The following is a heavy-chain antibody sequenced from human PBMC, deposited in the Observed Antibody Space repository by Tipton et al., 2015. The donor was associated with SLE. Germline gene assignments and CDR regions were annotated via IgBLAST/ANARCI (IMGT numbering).Heavy chain of an antibody. J-gene: IGHJ3*02. CDR3: ARGYYDFWSGYSPAFDI. CDR1: GASFSGYY. Sequence: TLSLTCAVYGASFSGYYWNWIRQPPGKGLEWIGEINHSGSTNYNPSLKSRVTISVDTSKNQFSLKLSSVTAADTAVYYCARGYYDFWSGYSPAFDIWGQGTMVTVSS. V-gene: IGHV4-34*01. CDR2: INHSGST. D-gene: IGHD3-3*01.